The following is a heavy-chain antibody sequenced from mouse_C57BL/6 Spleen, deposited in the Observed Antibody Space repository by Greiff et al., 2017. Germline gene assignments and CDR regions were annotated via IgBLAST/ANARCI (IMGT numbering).Heavy chain of an antibody. Sequence: QVQLKESGAELMKPGASVKLSCKASGYTFTGYWIEWVKQRPGHGLEWIGEILPGSGSTNYNEKFKGKATFTADTSSNTAYKQLSSLTTEDSAIYYCARKAYYDYDAMDYWGQGTSVTVAS. CDR2: ILPGSGST. CDR3: ARKAYYDYDAMDY. CDR1: GYTFTGYW. V-gene: IGHV1-9*01. D-gene: IGHD2-10*01. J-gene: IGHJ4*01.